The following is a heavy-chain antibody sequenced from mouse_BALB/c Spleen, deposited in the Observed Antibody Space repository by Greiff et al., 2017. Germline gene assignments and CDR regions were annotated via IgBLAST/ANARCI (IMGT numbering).Heavy chain of an antibody. V-gene: IGHV1-5*01. D-gene: IGHD1-1*01. J-gene: IGHJ3*01. CDR2: IYPGNSDT. CDR3: FYYGSKNWFAY. CDR1: GYTFTSYW. Sequence: VQLQQSGTVLARPGASVKMSCKASGYTFTSYWMHWVKQRPGQGLEWIGAIYPGNSDTSYNQKFKGKAKLTAVTSTSTAYMELSSLTNEDSAVYYCFYYGSKNWFAYWGQGTLVTVSA.